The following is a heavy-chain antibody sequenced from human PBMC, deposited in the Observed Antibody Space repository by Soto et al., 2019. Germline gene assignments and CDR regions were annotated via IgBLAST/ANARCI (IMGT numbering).Heavy chain of an antibody. CDR2: IYYTGLT. CDR3: AGSGYYHNSGMDV. V-gene: IGHV4-59*12. D-gene: IGHD3-22*01. J-gene: IGHJ6*02. CDR1: GGSISSYY. Sequence: SETLSLTCTVSGGSISSYYWSWIRQPPGKGLEWIGEIYYTGLTNSNPSLNSRVTMSVDRSKNQFSLKLSSVTAADTAVYYCAGSGYYHNSGMDVWGQRT.